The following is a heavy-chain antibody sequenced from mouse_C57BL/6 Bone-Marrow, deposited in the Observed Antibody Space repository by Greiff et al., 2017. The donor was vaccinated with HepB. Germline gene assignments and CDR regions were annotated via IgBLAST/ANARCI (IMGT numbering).Heavy chain of an antibody. V-gene: IGHV1-19*01. CDR3: ASLYYGSSSYYAMDY. D-gene: IGHD1-1*01. J-gene: IGHJ4*01. CDR2: INPYNGGT. CDR1: GYTFTDYY. Sequence: LMESGASVKMSCKASGYTFTDYYMNWVKQSHGKSLEWIGVINPYNGGTSYNQKFKGKATLTVDKSSSTAYMELNSLTSEDSAVYYCASLYYGSSSYYAMDYWGQGTSVTVSS.